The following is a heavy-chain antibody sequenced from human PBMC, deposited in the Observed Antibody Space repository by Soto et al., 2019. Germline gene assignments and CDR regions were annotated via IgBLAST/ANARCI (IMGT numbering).Heavy chain of an antibody. V-gene: IGHV4-59*01. Sequence: SETLSLTCTVSGGSISSYYWSWIRQPPGKGLEWIGYIYYSGSTNYNPSLKSRVTISVDTPKNQFSLKLSSVTAADTAVYYCARLRNIRSGGSYGMDVWGQGTTVTVSS. J-gene: IGHJ6*02. CDR3: ARLRNIRSGGSYGMDV. D-gene: IGHD2-15*01. CDR1: GGSISSYY. CDR2: IYYSGST.